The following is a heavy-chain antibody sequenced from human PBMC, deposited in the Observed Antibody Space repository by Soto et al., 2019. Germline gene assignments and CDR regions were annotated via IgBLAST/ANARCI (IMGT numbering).Heavy chain of an antibody. CDR1: GCTFSSYA. CDR3: ATERRTGLRYFDYDPWFDP. CDR2: VIPIFGTA. D-gene: IGHD3-9*01. V-gene: IGHV1-69*06. Sequence: SVKVSCKASGCTFSSYAISWVRQAPGQGLEWMGGVIPIFGTANYAQKFQGRVTITADKSTSTAYMELRSLRSEDTAVYYCATERRTGLRYFDYDPWFDPWGQGTLVTVSS. J-gene: IGHJ5*02.